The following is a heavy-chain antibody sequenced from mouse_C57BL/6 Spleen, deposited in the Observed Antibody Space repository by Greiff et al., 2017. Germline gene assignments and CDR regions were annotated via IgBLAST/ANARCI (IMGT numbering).Heavy chain of an antibody. V-gene: IGHV1-59*01. Sequence: QVQLQQPGAELVRPGTSVKLSCKASGYTFTSYWMHWVKQRPGQGLEWIGVIDPYDSYTNYNQKFKGKATLTVDTSSSTAYMQLSSLTPEDSAVYFCARRGGISHWGFDVWGTGTTVTVSS. J-gene: IGHJ1*03. CDR1: GYTFTSYW. CDR2: IDPYDSYT. D-gene: IGHD1-1*01. CDR3: ARRGGISHWGFDV.